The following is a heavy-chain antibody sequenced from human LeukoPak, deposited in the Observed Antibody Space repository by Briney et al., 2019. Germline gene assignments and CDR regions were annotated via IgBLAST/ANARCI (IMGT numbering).Heavy chain of an antibody. CDR1: GFTFSSYA. CDR2: ISYDGSNK. J-gene: IGHJ4*02. V-gene: IGHV3-30-3*01. CDR3: ARDSTNWGSSCHDY. D-gene: IGHD6-13*01. Sequence: GGSLRLSCAASGFTFSSYAMHWVRQAPGKGLEWVAVISYDGSNKYYADSVKGRFTISRDNSKNTLYLQMNSLRAEDTAVYYYARDSTNWGSSCHDYWGQGTLVTVSS.